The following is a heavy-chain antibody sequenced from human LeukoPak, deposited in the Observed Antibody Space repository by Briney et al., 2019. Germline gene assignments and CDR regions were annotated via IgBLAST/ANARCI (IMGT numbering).Heavy chain of an antibody. V-gene: IGHV4-34*01. CDR2: INHSGST. CDR3: ASHKPLVDDSSAPPVAAFDI. Sequence: SETLSLTCAVYGGSFRGYYWSWLRQPPGKGREGLGEINHSGSTNYNPPLKSRDTISVDTPKNHFSLTLRSVPAAHPPVSSCASHKPLVDDSSAPPVAAFDIWGQGKMVTVSS. J-gene: IGHJ3*02. CDR1: GGSFRGYY. D-gene: IGHD3-22*01.